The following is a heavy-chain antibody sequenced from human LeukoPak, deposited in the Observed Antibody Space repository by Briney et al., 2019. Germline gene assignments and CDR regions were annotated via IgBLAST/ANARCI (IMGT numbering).Heavy chain of an antibody. CDR3: ARDSWNGAFDP. Sequence: ASVNVSCKSSGYTFTGHYMHWVRQAPGQGLEWMGWINPNSGGTNYAQKFQGRVTITRDTSISTAYMELSRLRSDAAAVYDGARDSWNGAFDPWGQGTLVTVSS. CDR2: INPNSGGT. V-gene: IGHV1-2*02. J-gene: IGHJ5*02. CDR1: GYTFTGHY. D-gene: IGHD1-1*01.